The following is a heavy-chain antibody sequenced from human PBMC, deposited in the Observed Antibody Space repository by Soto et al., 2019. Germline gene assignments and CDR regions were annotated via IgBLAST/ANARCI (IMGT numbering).Heavy chain of an antibody. CDR3: AGQAIKYGMDV. V-gene: IGHV3-11*06. CDR1: GFTFSDYY. Sequence: VGSLRLSCAASGFTFSDYYMSWIRQAPGKGLEWVSYISSSSYTNYADSVKGRFTISRDNAKNSLYLQMNSLRAEDTAVYYCAGQAIKYGMDVWGQGTTVTVSS. CDR2: ISSSSYT. J-gene: IGHJ6*02.